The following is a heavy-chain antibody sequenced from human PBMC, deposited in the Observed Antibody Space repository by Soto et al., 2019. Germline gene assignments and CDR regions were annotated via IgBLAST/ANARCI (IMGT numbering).Heavy chain of an antibody. CDR2: ISSSSSYI. CDR1: GFTFSSYS. V-gene: IGHV3-21*01. Sequence: PGGSLRLSCSASGFTFSSYSMKWVRQAPGKGLEWVSSISSSSSYIYYADSVKGRFTISRDNAKNSLYLQMNSLRAEDTAVYYCARSDSGFDYWGQGTLVTVSS. D-gene: IGHD3-10*01. J-gene: IGHJ4*02. CDR3: ARSDSGFDY.